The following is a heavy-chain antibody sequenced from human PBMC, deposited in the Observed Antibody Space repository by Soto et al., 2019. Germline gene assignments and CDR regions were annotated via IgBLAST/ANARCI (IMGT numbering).Heavy chain of an antibody. V-gene: IGHV3-23*01. CDR1: GVTFSSYA. Sequence: GGSLRLSCAASGVTFSSYAMSWVRQAPGKGLEWVSAISGSGGSTYYADSVKGRFTISRDNSKNTLYLQMNSLRAEDTAVYYCAKDLVSLMTTVTPGYYGMDVWGQGTTVTVSS. J-gene: IGHJ6*02. CDR3: AKDLVSLMTTVTPGYYGMDV. CDR2: ISGSGGST. D-gene: IGHD4-4*01.